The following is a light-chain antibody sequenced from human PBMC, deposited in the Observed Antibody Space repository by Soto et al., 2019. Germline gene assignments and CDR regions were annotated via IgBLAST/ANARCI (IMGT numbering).Light chain of an antibody. J-gene: IGLJ1*01. CDR2: DVS. CDR3: CSFAGSYTLYV. CDR1: SSDVGGYSY. V-gene: IGLV2-11*01. Sequence: SVLAKPRSVSGSPGQSVTISCTGTSSDVGGYSYVSWFQQHPGKAPKLMIYDVSKRPSGVPDRFSGSKSGNTASLTISGLQAEDEADYYCCSFAGSYTLYVFGTGTKVTVL.